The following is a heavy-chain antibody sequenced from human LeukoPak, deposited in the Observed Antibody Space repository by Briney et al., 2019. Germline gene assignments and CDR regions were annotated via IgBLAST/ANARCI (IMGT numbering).Heavy chain of an antibody. D-gene: IGHD4-23*01. V-gene: IGHV3-23*01. CDR3: ARGRKDGGNFFDY. CDR2: ISGSGGST. CDR1: GFTFSSYA. J-gene: IGHJ4*02. Sequence: GGSLRLSCAASGFTFSSYAMSWVRQAPGKGLEWVSAISGSGGSTYYADSVKGRFTISRDNSKNTLYLQMNSLRAEDTAVYYCARGRKDGGNFFDYWGQGTLVTVSS.